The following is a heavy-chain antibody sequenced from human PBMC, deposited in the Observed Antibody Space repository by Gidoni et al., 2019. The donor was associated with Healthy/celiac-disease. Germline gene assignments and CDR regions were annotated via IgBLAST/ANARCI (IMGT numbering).Heavy chain of an antibody. V-gene: IGHV3-66*01. J-gene: IGHJ6*02. CDR2: IYGGGST. Sequence: EVQLVESGGGLVQLGGSPRLSCAASGLTVSSNYMSWFRQAHWKGLECVSVIYGGGSTYYADSVKGRFTISRDNSKNTLYLQMNSLRDEDTAVYYCARARGPYYYGMDVWGQGTTVTVSS. D-gene: IGHD3-16*01. CDR3: ARARGPYYYGMDV. CDR1: GLTVSSNY.